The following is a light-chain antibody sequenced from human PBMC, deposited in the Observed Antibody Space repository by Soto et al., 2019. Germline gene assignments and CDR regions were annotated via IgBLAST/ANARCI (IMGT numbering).Light chain of an antibody. Sequence: EIVLTQSPATLSLSPGERATLSCRASQRVSRHLAWYQQKPGQAPRLLIYDASTRATGIPARFSGSGSETDFPLTISSLEPDDIAVYYCQQRTKWPITFGQGKRLE. CDR3: QQRTKWPIT. J-gene: IGKJ5*01. V-gene: IGKV3-11*01. CDR1: QRVSRH. CDR2: DAS.